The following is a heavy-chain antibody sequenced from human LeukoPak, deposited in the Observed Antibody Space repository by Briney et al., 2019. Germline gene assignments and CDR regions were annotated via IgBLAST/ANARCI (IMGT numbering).Heavy chain of an antibody. V-gene: IGHV3-9*01. Sequence: GGSLRLSCAASGFTFDDYAMHWVRQAPGKGLEWVSGISWNSGSIGYADSVKGRFTISRDNAKNSLYLQMNSLRAEDTALYYCAKATGSYITASTFDYWGQGTLVTVSS. CDR1: GFTFDDYA. J-gene: IGHJ4*02. CDR3: AKATGSYITASTFDY. CDR2: ISWNSGSI. D-gene: IGHD3-10*01.